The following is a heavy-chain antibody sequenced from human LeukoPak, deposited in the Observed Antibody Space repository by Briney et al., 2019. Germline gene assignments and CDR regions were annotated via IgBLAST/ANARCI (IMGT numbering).Heavy chain of an antibody. Sequence: PSETLSLTCAVSGDSISSYYWWSWVRQPPGKGLEWIGEIYLSGSTNYNPSLKSRVTISVDKSKNQFSLKLNSLTAADAAVYYCVTSQLYSLSDWGQGTLVTVSS. D-gene: IGHD2-2*01. J-gene: IGHJ4*02. CDR2: IYLSGST. CDR1: GDSISSYYW. CDR3: VTSQLYSLSD. V-gene: IGHV4-4*02.